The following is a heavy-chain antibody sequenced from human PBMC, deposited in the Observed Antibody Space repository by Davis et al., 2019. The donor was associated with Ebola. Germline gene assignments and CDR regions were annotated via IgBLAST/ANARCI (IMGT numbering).Heavy chain of an antibody. CDR1: GGSISSYY. J-gene: IGHJ4*02. Sequence: PSETLSLTCTVSGGSISSYYWSWIRQPPGKGLEWIGYIYYSGSTNYNPSLKSRVTISVDTSKNQFSLKLSSVTAADTAVYYCAGGIAVAGDYWGQGTLVTVSS. CDR2: IYYSGST. D-gene: IGHD6-19*01. CDR3: AGGIAVAGDY. V-gene: IGHV4-59*01.